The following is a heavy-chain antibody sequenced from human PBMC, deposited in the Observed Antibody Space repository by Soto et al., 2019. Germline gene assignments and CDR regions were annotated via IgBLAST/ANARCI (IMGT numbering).Heavy chain of an antibody. V-gene: IGHV3-21*06. CDR1: GFTFSSFS. CDR2: ISSSSSFI. CDR3: SRDGDWSSDL. Sequence: EVQLVESGGGLVKPGGSLRLSCAASGFTFSSFSMNWVRQAPGKGLEWVSSISSSSSFIYQADSVKGRFTISRDNAKDSLYLKRNGLSAGAAAVFYCSRDGDWSSDLWGRGSLVTVSS. D-gene: IGHD3-16*01. J-gene: IGHJ2*01.